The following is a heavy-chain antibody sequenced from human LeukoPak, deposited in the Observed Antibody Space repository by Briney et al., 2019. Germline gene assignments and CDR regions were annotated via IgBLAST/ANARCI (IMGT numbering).Heavy chain of an antibody. CDR1: GFSFRSYG. V-gene: IGHV3-30*03. CDR3: ARDRGGYCSGGSCYGGSPHKLRDYYYYMDV. J-gene: IGHJ6*03. Sequence: GGSLRLSCAASGFSFRSYGMHWVRQAPGKGLEWVAIISYDGSNEQYADSLKGRFIISRDNSKNTLYLQMNSLRPEDTAVYYCARDRGGYCSGGSCYGGSPHKLRDYYYYMDVWGKGTTVTISS. CDR2: ISYDGSNE. D-gene: IGHD2-15*01.